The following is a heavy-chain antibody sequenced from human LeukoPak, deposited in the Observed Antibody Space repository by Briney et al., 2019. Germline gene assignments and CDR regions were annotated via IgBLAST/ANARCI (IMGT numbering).Heavy chain of an antibody. V-gene: IGHV1-69*04. CDR3: ARSGLTMVRGPHPWFDP. CDR1: GATFSTYA. D-gene: IGHD3-10*01. Sequence: GASVKVSCKTSGATFSTYAITWVRQAPGQGLEWMGRIIPILGLVNYVQKFQGRVTITADKSTNTAYMELSSLRSEDTAVYYCARSGLTMVRGPHPWFDPWGQGTLVTVSS. J-gene: IGHJ5*02. CDR2: IIPILGLV.